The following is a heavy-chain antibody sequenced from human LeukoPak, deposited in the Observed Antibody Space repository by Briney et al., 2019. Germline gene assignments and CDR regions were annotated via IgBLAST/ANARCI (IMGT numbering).Heavy chain of an antibody. CDR1: GFTFSSYA. CDR2: IYSGGST. D-gene: IGHD2-2*01. CDR3: ARGAYQSSYGMDV. Sequence: GGSLRLSCAASGFTFSSYAMSWVRQAPGKGLEWVSVIYSGGSTYYADSVKGRFTISRHNSKNTLYLQMNSLRAEDTAVYYCARGAYQSSYGMDVWGQGTTVTVSS. J-gene: IGHJ6*02. V-gene: IGHV3-53*04.